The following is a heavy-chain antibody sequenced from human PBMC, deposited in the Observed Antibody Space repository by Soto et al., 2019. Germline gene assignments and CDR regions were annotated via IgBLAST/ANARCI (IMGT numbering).Heavy chain of an antibody. V-gene: IGHV3-33*01. CDR3: ARDRVQLLQTGTTTVNSYCMDV. J-gene: IGHJ6*03. D-gene: IGHD1-7*01. CDR2: IWYDGTNK. CDR1: GFIFSSYG. Sequence: QEQLVESGGGVVQPGRSLRLSCAASGFIFSSYGMHWLRQAPGKGLEWVAVIWYDGTNKYYADSVRGRFTISRDNSKNTLYLQMNSLRVEDTAVYSCARDRVQLLQTGTTTVNSYCMDVWGKGTTVTVSS.